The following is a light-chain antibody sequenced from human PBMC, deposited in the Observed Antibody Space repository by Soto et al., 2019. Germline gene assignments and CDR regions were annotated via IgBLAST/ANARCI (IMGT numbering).Light chain of an antibody. CDR2: GNI. Sequence: HSVLTQPPSVSGAPGQRVTISCTGSSSNIGAGYDVHWYQQLPGTAPKILIYGNINRPSGVPDRFSGSKSGTSASLAITGLQAEDEADYYCQSYDSSLSVVFGGGTKLTVL. CDR3: QSYDSSLSVV. J-gene: IGLJ2*01. V-gene: IGLV1-40*01. CDR1: SSNIGAGYD.